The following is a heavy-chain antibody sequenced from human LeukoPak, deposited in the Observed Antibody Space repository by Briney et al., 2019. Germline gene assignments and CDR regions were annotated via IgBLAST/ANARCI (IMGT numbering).Heavy chain of an antibody. J-gene: IGHJ4*02. Sequence: GRSLRLSCAGSGFTFSSYAMHWVRQAPGKGLEYVSGISSNGGSTYHANSVKGRFTISRDNSKNTLYLQMGSLRAEDMAVYYCAREYCTNGVCYKRFDYWGQGTLVTVSS. CDR2: ISSNGGST. CDR1: GFTFSSYA. V-gene: IGHV3-64*01. CDR3: AREYCTNGVCYKRFDY. D-gene: IGHD2-8*01.